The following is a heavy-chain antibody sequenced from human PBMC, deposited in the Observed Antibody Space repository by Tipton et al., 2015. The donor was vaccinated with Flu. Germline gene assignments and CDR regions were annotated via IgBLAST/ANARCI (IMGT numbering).Heavy chain of an antibody. D-gene: IGHD3-10*02. J-gene: IGHJ4*02. V-gene: IGHV4-59*05. CDR3: ARLSYYDVDLKNFYFED. CDR2: LYYSGNT. Sequence: TLSLTCTVSGGSMTGYSWSWIRQPPGKGLEWIGGLYYSGNTYYNPSLKSRVATSVDTSTNQFSLKLSSVTAADTAVYYCARLSYYDVDLKNFYFEDWGQGTLVTVSS. CDR1: GGSMTGYS.